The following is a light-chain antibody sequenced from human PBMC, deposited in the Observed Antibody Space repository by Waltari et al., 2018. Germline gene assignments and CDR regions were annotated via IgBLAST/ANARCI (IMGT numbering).Light chain of an antibody. Sequence: QSALTQPPSASGSPGPSVTTTCTGTISDGAGYNYVSWYQQPPGKAPKLMIEEGSNRPSGVTDRFSGSKSCKTASLTVSGLQSEDEADYYCRSYASSNNVGFGGGTKLTVL. V-gene: IGLV2-8*01. J-gene: IGLJ2*01. CDR2: EGS. CDR1: ISDGAGYNY. CDR3: RSYASSNNVG.